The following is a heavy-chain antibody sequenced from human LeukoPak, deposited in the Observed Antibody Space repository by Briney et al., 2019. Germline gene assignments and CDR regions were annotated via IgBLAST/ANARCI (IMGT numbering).Heavy chain of an antibody. V-gene: IGHV1-8*01. D-gene: IGHD6-13*01. Sequence: ASVKVSCKASGCTFTSYDINWVRQATGQGLEWMGWRNPNSGNTGYAQKFQGRVTMTRDTSISTAYMELSRLRSEDTAVYYCARGDSSSWREDFKHWGQGTLVTVSS. CDR1: GCTFTSYD. CDR3: ARGDSSSWREDFKH. J-gene: IGHJ1*01. CDR2: RNPNSGNT.